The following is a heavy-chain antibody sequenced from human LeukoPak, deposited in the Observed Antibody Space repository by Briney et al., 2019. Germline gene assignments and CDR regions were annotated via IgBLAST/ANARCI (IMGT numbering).Heavy chain of an antibody. CDR3: ARDRYSSSWPHYYYYGMDV. CDR1: GGSISSGGYY. Sequence: PQTLSLTCTVSGGSISSGGYYWSWIRQHPGKGLEWIGYIYYSGSTYYNPSLKSRVTISVDTSKNQFSLKLSSVTAADTAVYYCARDRYSSSWPHYYYYGMDVWGQGTTVTVSS. V-gene: IGHV4-31*03. D-gene: IGHD6-13*01. CDR2: IYYSGST. J-gene: IGHJ6*02.